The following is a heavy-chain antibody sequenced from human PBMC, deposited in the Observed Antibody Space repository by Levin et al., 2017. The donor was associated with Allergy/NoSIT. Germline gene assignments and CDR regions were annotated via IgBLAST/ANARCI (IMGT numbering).Heavy chain of an antibody. CDR2: IYHSGGT. J-gene: IGHJ4*02. D-gene: IGHD4-17*01. Sequence: SQTLSLTCTVSSDSIRNYYWNWIRQPPGKGLEWIGYIYHSGGTNYNPSLKSRVTISVDTSKNQFSLKLSSVTAADTAVYYCASSSTVTTVPGRYWGQGTLVTVSS. CDR3: ASSSTVTTVPGRY. V-gene: IGHV4-59*08. CDR1: SDSIRNYY.